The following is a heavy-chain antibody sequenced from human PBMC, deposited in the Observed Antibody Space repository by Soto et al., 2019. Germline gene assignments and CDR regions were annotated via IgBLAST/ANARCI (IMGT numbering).Heavy chain of an antibody. Sequence: VQLALSGGAVKKPGASVKVSCKTSGDSFSDYYIHWVRQAPGQGLEWMGWINPNGGATKYAQKFQGRVTVTRDTSIRTVYMELSSLRSDDTAVYYCARESGGATATLDYYYFYMDVWGKGTTVTVSS. CDR3: ARESGGATATLDYYYFYMDV. CDR1: GDSFSDYY. V-gene: IGHV1-2*02. D-gene: IGHD1-26*01. J-gene: IGHJ6*03. CDR2: INPNGGAT.